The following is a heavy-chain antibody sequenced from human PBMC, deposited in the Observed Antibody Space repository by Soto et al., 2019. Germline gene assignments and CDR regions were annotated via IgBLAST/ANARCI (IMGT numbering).Heavy chain of an antibody. CDR2: IYYSGST. J-gene: IGHJ5*02. Sequence: SETLSLTCTVSGGSISSYYWSWIRQPPGRGLEWIGYIYYSGSTNYNPSLKSRVTISVDTSKNQFSLKLSSVTAADTAVYYCARVAWMERNNWFDPWGQGTLVTVSS. D-gene: IGHD1-1*01. V-gene: IGHV4-59*01. CDR1: GGSISSYY. CDR3: ARVAWMERNNWFDP.